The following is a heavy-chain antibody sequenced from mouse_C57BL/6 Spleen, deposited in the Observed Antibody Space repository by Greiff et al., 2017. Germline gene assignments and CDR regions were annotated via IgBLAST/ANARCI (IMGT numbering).Heavy chain of an antibody. CDR3: TRAYYYGGSYRAMGY. CDR2: IDPETGGT. CDR1: GYTFTDYE. V-gene: IGHV1-15*01. D-gene: IGHD1-1*01. Sequence: QVQLQQSGAELVRPGASVTLSCKASGYTFTDYEMHWVKQTPVHGLEWIGAIDPETGGTAYNQKFKGKAILTADKSSSTAYMELRSLTSEDSAVYYCTRAYYYGGSYRAMGYWGQGTSVTVSS. J-gene: IGHJ4*01.